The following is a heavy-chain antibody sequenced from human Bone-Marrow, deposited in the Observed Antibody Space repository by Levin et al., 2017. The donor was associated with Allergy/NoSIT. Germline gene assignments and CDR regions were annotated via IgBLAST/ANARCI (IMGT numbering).Heavy chain of an antibody. CDR3: AKGYYDSSGYPPFDY. CDR2: ISYDGSNK. V-gene: IGHV3-30*18. J-gene: IGHJ4*02. CDR1: GFTFSSYG. Sequence: GGSLRLSCAASGFTFSSYGMHWVRQAPGKGLEWVAVISYDGSNKYYADSVKGRFTISRDNSKNTLYLQMNSLRAEDTAVYYCAKGYYDSSGYPPFDYWGQGTLVTVSS. D-gene: IGHD3-22*01.